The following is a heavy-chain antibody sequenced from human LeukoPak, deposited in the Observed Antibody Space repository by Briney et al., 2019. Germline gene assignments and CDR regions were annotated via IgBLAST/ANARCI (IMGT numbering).Heavy chain of an antibody. CDR3: ARERGIRALYFDN. CDR2: TSSGGDK. J-gene: IGHJ4*02. Sequence: GGSLRLSCAASGFTFISYTMHWVRQAPGKGLEWVALTSSGGDKYFADSVQGRFTISRDNSRNTVYLQLGSLRPDDTAVYYCARERGIRALYFDNWGQGTLVTVSS. V-gene: IGHV3-30*04. D-gene: IGHD3-16*01. CDR1: GFTFISYT.